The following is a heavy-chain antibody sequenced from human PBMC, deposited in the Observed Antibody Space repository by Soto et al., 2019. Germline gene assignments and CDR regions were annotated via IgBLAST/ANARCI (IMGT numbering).Heavy chain of an antibody. D-gene: IGHD6-13*01. CDR3: AREAAAGTNRFDP. Sequence: QVQLVQSGAEVKKPGSSVKVSCKASGGTFSSYAIIWVRQAPGQGLEWMGGVIPIFGTTNYAQKFQGRVTIIADESTSTAYMELSSLRSEDTAVYYCAREAAAGTNRFDPWGQGTLVIASS. J-gene: IGHJ5*02. CDR1: GGTFSSYA. CDR2: VIPIFGTT. V-gene: IGHV1-69*01.